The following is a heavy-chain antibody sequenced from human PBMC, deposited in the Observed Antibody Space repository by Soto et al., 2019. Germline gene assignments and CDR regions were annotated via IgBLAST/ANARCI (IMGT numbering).Heavy chain of an antibody. V-gene: IGHV3-9*01. CDR3: AKDIASSPFYLDY. J-gene: IGHJ4*02. CDR1: GFTFDDYA. D-gene: IGHD2-2*01. Sequence: VQLVESGGGLVQPGSSLRLSCAASGFTFDDYAMHWVRQAPGKDLEWVSGISWKSGSVDYADSVKGRFTISRDNAKNSLYLQMNSLRAEDTALYFCAKDIASSPFYLDYWGQGTLVTVSS. CDR2: ISWKSGSV.